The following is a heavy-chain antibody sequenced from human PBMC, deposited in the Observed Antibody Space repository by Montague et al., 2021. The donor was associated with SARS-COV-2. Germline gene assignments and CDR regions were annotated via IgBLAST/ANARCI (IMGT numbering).Heavy chain of an antibody. CDR2: IHDSGTT. CDR3: ARGHCSGGFCYYGVAFDV. J-gene: IGHJ3*01. Sequence: SETLSLTCTVSGASINIGTYYWTWIRQSPGNPLEWVGYIHDSGTTXYXXXXKXRVTILKDTSRNQFSLNLNSVTAADTAVYYCARGHCSGGFCYYGVAFDVWGQGTMVTVS. V-gene: IGHV4-61*01. D-gene: IGHD2-15*01. CDR1: GASINIGTYY.